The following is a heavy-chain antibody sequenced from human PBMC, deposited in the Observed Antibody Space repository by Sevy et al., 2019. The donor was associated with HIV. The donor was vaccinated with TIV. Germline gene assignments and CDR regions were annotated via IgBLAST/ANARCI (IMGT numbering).Heavy chain of an antibody. J-gene: IGHJ6*02. Sequence: ASVKVSCKASGGTFSSYDINWVRQAPGQGLEWLGQIIPIFGTSSYAHNFQGRVTITADESTSTAYMDLSSLTSEDTAVYYCTTTNRYRFFGVVRVYYYYGMDVWGQGTTVTVSS. V-gene: IGHV1-69*13. D-gene: IGHD3-3*01. CDR2: IIPIFGTS. CDR3: TTTNRYRFFGVVRVYYYYGMDV. CDR1: GGTFSSYD.